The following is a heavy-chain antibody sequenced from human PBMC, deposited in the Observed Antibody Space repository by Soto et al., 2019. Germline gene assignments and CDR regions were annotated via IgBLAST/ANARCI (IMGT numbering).Heavy chain of an antibody. CDR2: ISWNSGSI. CDR3: AKDHDYYGSGSYHY. Sequence: GGSLRLSCAASGFTFDDYAMHWVRQAPGKGLEWVSGISWNSGSIGYADSVKGRFTISRDNAKNSLYLQMNSLRAEDTALYYCAKDHDYYGSGSYHYWGQGTLVTVSS. D-gene: IGHD3-10*01. J-gene: IGHJ4*02. V-gene: IGHV3-9*01. CDR1: GFTFDDYA.